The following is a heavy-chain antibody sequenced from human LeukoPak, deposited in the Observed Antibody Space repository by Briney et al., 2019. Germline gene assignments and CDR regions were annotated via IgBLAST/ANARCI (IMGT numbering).Heavy chain of an antibody. CDR1: GYTFTGYY. CDR3: ARDGRETVTNFDY. J-gene: IGHJ4*02. D-gene: IGHD4-11*01. Sequence: ASVKVSCKASGYTFTGYYMHWVRQAPGQGLEWMGWINPNSGGTNYAKTFQGRVTMTRDTSISTDYMELRRLRSDDTAVYYCARDGRETVTNFDYWGQGTLVTVS. CDR2: INPNSGGT. V-gene: IGHV1-2*02.